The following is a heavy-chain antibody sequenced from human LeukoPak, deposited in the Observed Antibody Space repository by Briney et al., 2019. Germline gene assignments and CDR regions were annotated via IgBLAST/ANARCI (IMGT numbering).Heavy chain of an antibody. Sequence: GGSLRLSCAAAGFTFSTYAMSWVRQAPGKGLEWVSAISGSTGRTYNADSVKGRFTISRDNSKNTLYLQMNSLRAEDTAVYYCAKGGLVHPLHIWGQGTMVTVSS. CDR3: AKGGLVHPLHI. V-gene: IGHV3-23*01. J-gene: IGHJ3*02. CDR1: GFTFSTYA. D-gene: IGHD3/OR15-3a*01. CDR2: ISGSTGRT.